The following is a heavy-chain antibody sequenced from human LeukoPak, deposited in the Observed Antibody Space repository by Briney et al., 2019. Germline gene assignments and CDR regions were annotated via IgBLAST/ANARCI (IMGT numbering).Heavy chain of an antibody. J-gene: IGHJ3*02. CDR2: MNPNSGNT. V-gene: IGHV1-8*03. Sequence: ASVKVPCKASGYTFTSYDINWVRQATGQGLEWMGWMNPNSGNTGYAQKFQGRVTITRNTSISTAYMELSSLRSEDTAVYYCARGGKKGLAFDIWGQGTMVTVSS. CDR1: GYTFTSYD. CDR3: ARGGKKGLAFDI.